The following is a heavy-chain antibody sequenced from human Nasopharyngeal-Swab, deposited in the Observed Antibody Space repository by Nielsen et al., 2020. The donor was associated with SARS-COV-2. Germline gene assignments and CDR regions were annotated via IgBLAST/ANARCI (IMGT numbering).Heavy chain of an antibody. D-gene: IGHD5-12*01. CDR1: GGSFSGYY. CDR2: INHSGST. J-gene: IGHJ6*02. Sequence: SETLSLTCAVYGGSFSGYYGSWIRQAPGKGLEWIGEINHSGSTNYNPSLKSRVTISVDTSKNQFSLKLSSVTAADTAVYYCARVDPWNYGMDVWGQGTTVTVSS. V-gene: IGHV4-34*01. CDR3: ARVDPWNYGMDV.